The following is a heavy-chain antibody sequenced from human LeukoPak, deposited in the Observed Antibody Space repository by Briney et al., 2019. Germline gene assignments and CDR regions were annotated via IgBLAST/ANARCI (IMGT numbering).Heavy chain of an antibody. CDR1: GFSVGTNY. V-gene: IGHV3-53*01. J-gene: IGHJ4*02. CDR2: IYSGDNS. Sequence: GGSLRLSCVPSGFSVGTNYMTWVRQAPGKGLEWVSVIYSGDNSYYADSVKGRFTISRDNSKNTLYLQMNSLRAEDTAVYYCAKEGFDSWGQGTLVTVSS. CDR3: AKEGFDS.